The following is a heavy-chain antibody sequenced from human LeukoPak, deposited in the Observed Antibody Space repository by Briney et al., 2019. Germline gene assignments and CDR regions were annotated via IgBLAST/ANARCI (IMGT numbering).Heavy chain of an antibody. J-gene: IGHJ6*02. Sequence: SETLSLTCTVSGGSISSYYWSWIRQPPGKGLEWIGYIYYSGSTNYNPSLKSRVTISVDTSKNQFSLKLSSVTAADTAVYYCGGTRPYYGMDVWGQGTAVTVSS. D-gene: IGHD2-15*01. CDR1: GGSISSYY. V-gene: IGHV4-59*01. CDR3: GGTRPYYGMDV. CDR2: IYYSGST.